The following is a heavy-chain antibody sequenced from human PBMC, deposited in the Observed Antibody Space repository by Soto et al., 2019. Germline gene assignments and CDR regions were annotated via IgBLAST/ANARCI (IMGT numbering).Heavy chain of an antibody. CDR3: ARGWYDYGDYDVGWYFDL. V-gene: IGHV3-53*04. CDR1: GFTVSSNY. D-gene: IGHD4-17*01. Sequence: EVQLVESGGGLVQPGGSLRLSCAASGFTVSSNYMSWVRQAPGKGLEWVSVIYSGGSTYYADSVKGRFTISRHNSKNTXXLQMNSLRAEDTAVYYCARGWYDYGDYDVGWYFDLWGRGTLVTVSS. J-gene: IGHJ2*01. CDR2: IYSGGST.